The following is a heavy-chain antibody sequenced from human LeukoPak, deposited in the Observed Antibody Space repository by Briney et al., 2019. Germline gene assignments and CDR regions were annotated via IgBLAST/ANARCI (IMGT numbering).Heavy chain of an antibody. J-gene: IGHJ6*03. V-gene: IGHV4-39*07. Sequence: PSETLSLTCTVSSGSISTSNYYWGWVRQPPGKALEWIGNIFYSGSTYYSPSLKSRVTMSVDTSKNQFSLKLSSVTAADTAVYYCARLRRPYYYYMDVWGKGTTVTISS. D-gene: IGHD4-17*01. CDR3: ARLRRPYYYYMDV. CDR2: IFYSGST. CDR1: SGSISTSNYY.